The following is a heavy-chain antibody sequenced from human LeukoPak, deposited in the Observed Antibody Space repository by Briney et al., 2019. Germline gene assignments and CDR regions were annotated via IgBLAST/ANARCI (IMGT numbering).Heavy chain of an antibody. V-gene: IGHV3-23*01. J-gene: IGHJ6*02. CDR1: GFTFSSYA. D-gene: IGHD2-2*01. CDR2: ISGRGGST. CDR3: AKDGCSSTSCYADRVYYYYGMDV. Sequence: PGGSLRLSCAAFGFTFSSYAMSWVRPAPGKGLGWVSAISGRGGSTYYADSVKGRFTISRDNSKNTLYLQMNSLRAEDTAVYYCAKDGCSSTSCYADRVYYYYGMDVWGQGTTVTVSS.